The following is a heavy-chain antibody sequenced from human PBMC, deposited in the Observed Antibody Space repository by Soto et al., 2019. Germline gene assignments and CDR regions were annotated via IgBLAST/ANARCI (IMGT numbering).Heavy chain of an antibody. Sequence: ASVKASSKASGGTFSSYAIIWARQAPGQGFEWMGGIIPIFGTANYAQKFQGRVTITADESTSTAYMELSSLRSEDTAVYYCARADTDMVSLLYYYGMDVWGQGTTVTVSS. V-gene: IGHV1-69*01. CDR1: GGTFSSYA. D-gene: IGHD5-18*01. J-gene: IGHJ6*01. CDR2: IIPIFGTA. CDR3: ARADTDMVSLLYYYGMDV.